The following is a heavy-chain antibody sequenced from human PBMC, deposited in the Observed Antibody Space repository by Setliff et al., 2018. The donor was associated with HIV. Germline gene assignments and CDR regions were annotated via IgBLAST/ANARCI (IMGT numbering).Heavy chain of an antibody. CDR1: GGSFSSYC. Sequence: SETLSLTCTVYGGSFSSYCWNWIRQPPGKGLEWIGDINHSGTTNYNSSLKSRVTISEDSSKNQFSLRLTSVTAADTAVYYCARGRTTGLYPGGEYFQHWGPGTVVTVSS. D-gene: IGHD3-9*01. CDR3: ARGRTTGLYPGGEYFQH. J-gene: IGHJ1*01. V-gene: IGHV4-34*01. CDR2: INHSGTT.